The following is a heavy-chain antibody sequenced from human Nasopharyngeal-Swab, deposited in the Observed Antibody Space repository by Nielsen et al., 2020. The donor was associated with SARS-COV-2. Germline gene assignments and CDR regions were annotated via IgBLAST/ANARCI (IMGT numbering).Heavy chain of an antibody. CDR3: ARVLLWFGELYYFDY. V-gene: IGHV1-18*04. Sequence: ASVKVSCKASGYTFTSYGISWVRQAPGQRLEWMGWISAYNGNTNYAQKLQGRVTMTTDTSTSTAYMELRSLRSDDTAVYYCARVLLWFGELYYFDYWGQGTLVTVSS. J-gene: IGHJ4*02. CDR2: ISAYNGNT. CDR1: GYTFTSYG. D-gene: IGHD3-10*01.